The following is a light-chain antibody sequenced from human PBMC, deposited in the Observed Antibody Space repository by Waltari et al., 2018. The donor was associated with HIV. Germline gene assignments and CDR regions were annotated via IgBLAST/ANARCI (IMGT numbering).Light chain of an antibody. Sequence: EIVMTQSPATLSVSPGERATLSCRANQSVSSNLAWYPQQPGQATRVLIDGASTRATGNAARFSGSGSGAGFALTISSLQSEDFAVYCGQQYNNWPPLFTFGPGTKVDI. CDR1: QSVSSN. V-gene: IGKV3-15*01. CDR3: QQYNNWPPLFT. J-gene: IGKJ3*01. CDR2: GAS.